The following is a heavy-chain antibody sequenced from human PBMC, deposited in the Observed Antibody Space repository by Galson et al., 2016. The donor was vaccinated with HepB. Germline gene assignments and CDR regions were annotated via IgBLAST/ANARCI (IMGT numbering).Heavy chain of an antibody. Sequence: SLRLSCAASGFTFSNYGMHWVRQTPDKGLEWVAIVWYDGETKYYGDSVKGRFTISRDNSKNTLYLQMNSLRVEDTAVYYCARVTVAGTGGFDPWGQGTLVTVSS. CDR2: VWYDGETK. D-gene: IGHD6-19*01. V-gene: IGHV3-33*01. CDR3: ARVTVAGTGGFDP. CDR1: GFTFSNYG. J-gene: IGHJ5*02.